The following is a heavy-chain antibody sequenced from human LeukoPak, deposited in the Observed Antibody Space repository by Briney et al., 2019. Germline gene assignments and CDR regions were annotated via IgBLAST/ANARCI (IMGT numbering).Heavy chain of an antibody. V-gene: IGHV3-23*01. CDR1: GFTFSDSA. Sequence: GGSLRLSCAASGFTFSDSAMNWVRQAPGKGLEWVSVVSDRGRSTDYADSVKGRFTISGDNSRNTLSLQMNSLRAEDTAVYYCAKGIAAYYYYGMDVWGQGTTVTVSS. CDR2: VSDRGRST. CDR3: AKGIAAYYYYGMDV. D-gene: IGHD6-13*01. J-gene: IGHJ6*02.